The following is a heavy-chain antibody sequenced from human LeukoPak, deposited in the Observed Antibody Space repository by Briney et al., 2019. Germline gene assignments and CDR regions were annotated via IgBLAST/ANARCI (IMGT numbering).Heavy chain of an antibody. Sequence: GGSLRLSCAASGFTFSSYAMHWVRQAPGKGLEWVAVISYDGSNKYYADSVKGRFTISRDNSKNTLYLQMNSLRAEDTAVYYCAKDQRKSIAAAGPVGGFDYWGQGTLVTVSS. D-gene: IGHD6-13*01. CDR3: AKDQRKSIAAAGPVGGFDY. CDR2: ISYDGSNK. V-gene: IGHV3-30*07. CDR1: GFTFSSYA. J-gene: IGHJ4*02.